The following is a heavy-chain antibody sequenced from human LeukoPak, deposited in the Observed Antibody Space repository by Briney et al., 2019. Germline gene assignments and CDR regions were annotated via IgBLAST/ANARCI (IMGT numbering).Heavy chain of an antibody. J-gene: IGHJ4*02. Sequence: GGSLRLSCAASGFTFSSYAMSWVRQAPGKGLEWVSAISGSGGSTYYAESVKGRFTISRDNSKNTLYLEMSRLRADDTAVYYCAKGKDFNGYYVDSWGQGTLVTVSS. CDR3: AKGKDFNGYYVDS. CDR1: GFTFSSYA. D-gene: IGHD3-3*01. CDR2: ISGSGGST. V-gene: IGHV3-23*01.